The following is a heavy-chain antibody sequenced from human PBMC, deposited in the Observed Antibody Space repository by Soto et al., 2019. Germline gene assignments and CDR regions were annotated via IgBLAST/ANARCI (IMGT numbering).Heavy chain of an antibody. CDR3: ARGNSNYNIYYYGMDV. CDR2: IYQSGST. CDR1: GGSISSGGYS. Sequence: SETLSLTCAVSGGSISSGGYSWSWIRQPPGKGLEWIGYIYQSGSTYYNPSPKSRVTISVDRSKNQFSLKLSSVTAADTAVYYCARGNSNYNIYYYGMDVWGQGTTVTVSS. V-gene: IGHV4-30-2*01. D-gene: IGHD4-4*01. J-gene: IGHJ6*02.